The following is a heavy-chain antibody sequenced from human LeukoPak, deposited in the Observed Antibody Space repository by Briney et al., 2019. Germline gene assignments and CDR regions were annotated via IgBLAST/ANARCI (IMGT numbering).Heavy chain of an antibody. D-gene: IGHD3-10*01. V-gene: IGHV3-43*01. Sequence: GGSLRLSCAASGFSFRGYTMHWVRQAPGKGLEWVSLISWNGYSTSYGASVEGRFTISRDNNKGALNLQMSSLRTEDTAFYYCARVDRSLWRAGFDYWGQGTLVSVSS. CDR3: ARVDRSLWRAGFDY. J-gene: IGHJ4*02. CDR1: GFSFRGYT. CDR2: ISWNGYST.